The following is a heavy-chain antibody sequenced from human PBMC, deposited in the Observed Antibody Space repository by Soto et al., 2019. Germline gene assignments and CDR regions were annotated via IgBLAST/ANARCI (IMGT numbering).Heavy chain of an antibody. Sequence: GGSLRLSCAASGFTFSSYAMSWVRQAPGKGLEWVSAISGSGGSTYYADSVKGRFTISRDNSKNTLYLQMNSLGAEDTAVYYCAKSPKDIVVVPVADYWGQGTLVTVFS. CDR1: GFTFSSYA. D-gene: IGHD2-2*01. CDR3: AKSPKDIVVVPVADY. J-gene: IGHJ4*02. V-gene: IGHV3-23*01. CDR2: ISGSGGST.